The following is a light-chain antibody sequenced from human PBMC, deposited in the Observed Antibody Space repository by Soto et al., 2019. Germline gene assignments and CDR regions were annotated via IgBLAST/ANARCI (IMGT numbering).Light chain of an antibody. CDR3: CSYAGSSTVV. CDR2: EGS. Sequence: QSVLTQPASVSGSPGRSITISCTGTSGDVGSYNLVSWYQQHPGKAPKLMIYEGSKRPSGVSNRFSGSKSGNTASLTISGLQAEDEADYYCCSYAGSSTVVFGGGTKVTVL. V-gene: IGLV2-23*01. J-gene: IGLJ2*01. CDR1: SGDVGSYNL.